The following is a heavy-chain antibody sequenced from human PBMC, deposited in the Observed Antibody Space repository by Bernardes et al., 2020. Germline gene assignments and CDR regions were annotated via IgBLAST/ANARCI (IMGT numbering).Heavy chain of an antibody. CDR3: AGGWEGHGAFDL. J-gene: IGHJ3*01. Sequence: SGPTLVKPTQTLTLTCTFSGFSLTTSGVSVGWIRQPPGKALEWLALIYWDDDQRYSPSLKSSLTITKDTSKNQVVLTMTNMDPVDTATYYCAGGWEGHGAFDLWGQGTMVTVSS. CDR1: GFSLTTSGVS. D-gene: IGHD6-19*01. CDR2: IYWDDDQ. V-gene: IGHV2-5*02.